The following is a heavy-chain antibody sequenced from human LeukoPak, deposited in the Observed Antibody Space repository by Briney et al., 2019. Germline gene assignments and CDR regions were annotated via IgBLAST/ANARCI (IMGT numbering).Heavy chain of an antibody. CDR1: GFSFSSYG. V-gene: IGHV3-33*06. Sequence: GGSLRLSCAASGFSFSSYGMHWVRQAPGKGLEWVAVIWYDGNKKYYGDSVQGRFTISRDNSRNTLYLQMSSLRGDDTAIYYCAKENFGGSCYHWGQGTLVTVSS. CDR2: IWYDGNKK. CDR3: AKENFGGSCYH. D-gene: IGHD2-15*01. J-gene: IGHJ5*02.